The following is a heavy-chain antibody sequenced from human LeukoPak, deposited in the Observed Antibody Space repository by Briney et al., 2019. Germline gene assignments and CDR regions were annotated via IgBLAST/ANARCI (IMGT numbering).Heavy chain of an antibody. CDR1: GYTFTGNY. CDR2: INPNSGGT. D-gene: IGHD3-10*01. J-gene: IGHJ5*02. CDR3: ARGFGYYGSGNKNWFDP. V-gene: IGHV1-2*02. Sequence: ASVKVSCKASGYTFTGNYIHWVRQAPGQGLEWMGWINPNSGGTNYAQRFQGRVTMTRDTSISTAYMELSSLRSEDTAVYYCARGFGYYGSGNKNWFDPWGQGTLVTVSS.